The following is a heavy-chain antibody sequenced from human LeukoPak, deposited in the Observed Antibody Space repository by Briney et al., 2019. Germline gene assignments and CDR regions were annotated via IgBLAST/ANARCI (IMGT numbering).Heavy chain of an antibody. CDR1: GGSISNYY. Sequence: SETLSLTCTVSGGSISNYYWSWIRQPPGKGLEWIGRIYTTGSANYNPSLKSRVTISVDKSKRQFSLKLSSVTAADTAVYYCAAGYRSSCRYTFDPWGQGTLVTVSS. J-gene: IGHJ5*02. CDR2: IYTTGSA. CDR3: AAGYRSSCRYTFDP. V-gene: IGHV4-4*07. D-gene: IGHD6-6*01.